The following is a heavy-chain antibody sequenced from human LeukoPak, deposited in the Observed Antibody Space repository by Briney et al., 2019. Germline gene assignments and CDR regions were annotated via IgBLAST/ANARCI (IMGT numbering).Heavy chain of an antibody. CDR1: GYTFTSYG. CDR3: AREGRYCSGGSCYVLGLADY. D-gene: IGHD2-15*01. CDR2: ISAYNGNT. Sequence: GASVTVSCKASGYTFTSYGISWVRQAPGQGLEWMGWISAYNGNTNYAQKLQGRVTMTTDTSTSTAYMELRSLRSDDTAVYYCAREGRYCSGGSCYVLGLADYWGQGTLVTVSS. V-gene: IGHV1-18*01. J-gene: IGHJ4*02.